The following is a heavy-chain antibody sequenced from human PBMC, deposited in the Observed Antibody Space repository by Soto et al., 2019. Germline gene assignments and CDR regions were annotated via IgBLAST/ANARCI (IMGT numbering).Heavy chain of an antibody. Sequence: QVQLVESGGGLVKPGGSLRLSCVASGFTFNDYYMSWIRQAPGKGLEWVSYISSSSVYTNYADSVKGRFTISRDNARNSLYLKMNSLRAEDTAVYYWARGGTTVTDFWGQGTLVTVSS. CDR1: GFTFNDYY. CDR3: ARGGTTVTDF. D-gene: IGHD4-17*01. CDR2: ISSSSVYT. V-gene: IGHV3-11*06. J-gene: IGHJ4*02.